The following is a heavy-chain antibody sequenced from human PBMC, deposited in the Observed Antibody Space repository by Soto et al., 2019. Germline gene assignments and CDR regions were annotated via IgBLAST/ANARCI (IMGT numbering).Heavy chain of an antibody. CDR3: ARGDCSGGSCYGPSDY. D-gene: IGHD2-15*01. CDR1: GGTFSSYA. CDR2: IIPIFGTA. V-gene: IGHV1-69*12. J-gene: IGHJ4*02. Sequence: QVQLVQSGAEVKKPGSSVKVSCKASGGTFSSYAISWVRQAPGQGLEWMGGIIPIFGTANYAQKFQGRVTVTADEATSTAYMELSSLRSEDTAVDYCARGDCSGGSCYGPSDYWGQGTLVTFSS.